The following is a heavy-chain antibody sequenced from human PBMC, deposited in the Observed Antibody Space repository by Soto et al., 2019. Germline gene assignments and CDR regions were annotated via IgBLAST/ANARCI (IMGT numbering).Heavy chain of an antibody. J-gene: IGHJ4*02. D-gene: IGHD6-19*01. CDR3: ARIVVAGYFDY. V-gene: IGHV1-3*04. Sequence: QVQLVQSGAEVKKAGASVKASCMASGYTFTRYGIHWVRQAPGQRLEWLGWINTANGNVKYSEKLQGRVTITRDTAASTAYMELTSLRSEDTAVYYCARIVVAGYFDYWGQGTLVTVPS. CDR1: GYTFTRYG. CDR2: INTANGNV.